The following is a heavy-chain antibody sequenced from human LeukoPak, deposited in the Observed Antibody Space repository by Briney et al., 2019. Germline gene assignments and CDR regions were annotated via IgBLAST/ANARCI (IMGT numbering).Heavy chain of an antibody. J-gene: IGHJ4*02. V-gene: IGHV1-2*02. CDR1: GYTFTSYG. CDR2: INPNSGST. CDR3: TRLKDYYYNSGIYYPFDY. Sequence: ASVKVSCKASGYTFTSYGISWVRQAPGQGLEWMGWINPNSGSTDYAQNFQGRVTITRDTSISTVHMELRRLRSDDTAVYFCTRLKDYYYNSGIYYPFDYWGQGTPVAVSS. D-gene: IGHD3-10*01.